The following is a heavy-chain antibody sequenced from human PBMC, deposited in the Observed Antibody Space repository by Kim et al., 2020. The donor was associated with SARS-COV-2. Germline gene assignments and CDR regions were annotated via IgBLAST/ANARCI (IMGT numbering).Heavy chain of an antibody. D-gene: IGHD3-10*01. V-gene: IGHV1-18*01. CDR3: ASLLVRGVPYYYYGMDV. CDR2: ISAYNGNT. Sequence: ASVKVSCKASGYTFTSYGISWVRQAPGQGLEWMGWISAYNGNTNYAQKLQGRVTMTTDTSTSTAYMELRSLRSDDTAVYYCASLLVRGVPYYYYGMDVWGQGTTVTVSS. J-gene: IGHJ6*02. CDR1: GYTFTSYG.